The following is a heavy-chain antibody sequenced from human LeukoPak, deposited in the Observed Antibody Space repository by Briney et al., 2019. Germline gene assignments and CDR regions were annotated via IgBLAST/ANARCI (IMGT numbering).Heavy chain of an antibody. CDR1: GGSISSYY. V-gene: IGHV4-59*01. J-gene: IGHJ4*02. CDR2: IYYSGST. D-gene: IGHD3-10*01. Sequence: SETLSLTCTVSGGSISSYYWSWIRQPPGKGLEWIGYIYYSGSTNYNPSLKSRVTISVDTSKNQFSLKLSSVTAADTAVYYCARDRLASGFDYWGQGTLVTVSS. CDR3: ARDRLASGFDY.